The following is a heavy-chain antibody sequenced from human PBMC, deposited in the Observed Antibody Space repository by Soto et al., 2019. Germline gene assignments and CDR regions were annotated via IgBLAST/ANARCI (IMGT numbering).Heavy chain of an antibody. Sequence: GGSLRLSCAASGFTFSSYDMHWVRQATGKGLEWVSAIGTAGDTYYPGSVKGRFTISRENAKNSLYLQMSSLRAGDTAVHYRARVKLGYAFGSGFPYHYYGLGVWGPGSTVPLS. CDR1: GFTFSSYD. D-gene: IGHD3-3*01. CDR3: ARVKLGYAFGSGFPYHYYGLGV. J-gene: IGHJ6*02. CDR2: IGTAGDT. V-gene: IGHV3-13*01.